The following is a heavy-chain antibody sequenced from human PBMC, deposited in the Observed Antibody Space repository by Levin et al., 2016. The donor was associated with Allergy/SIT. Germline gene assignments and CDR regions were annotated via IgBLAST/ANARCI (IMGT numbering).Heavy chain of an antibody. CDR1: GGSFSGYY. J-gene: IGHJ5*02. Sequence: SETLSLTCAVYGGSFSGYYWSWIRQPPGKGLEWIGEINHSGSTNYNPSLKSRVTISVDTSKNQFSLKLSSVTAADTAVYYCARVWRYRLVHPGWFDPWGQGTLVTVSS. D-gene: IGHD6-6*01. CDR3: ARVWRYRLVHPGWFDP. V-gene: IGHV4-34*01. CDR2: INHSGST.